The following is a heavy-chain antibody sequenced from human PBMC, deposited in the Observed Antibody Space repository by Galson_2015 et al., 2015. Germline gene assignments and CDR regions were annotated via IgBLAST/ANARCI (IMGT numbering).Heavy chain of an antibody. CDR1: GGTFSSYA. V-gene: IGHV1-69*10. J-gene: IGHJ4*03. CDR3: ARGKAPVSVDGTLLDY. CDR2: IIPIFGIA. Sequence: SVKVSCKASGGTFSSYAISWVRQAPGQGLEWMGGIIPIFGIANYAQKFQGRVTITAAKSTSTAYMELSSLRSEDTAVYYCARGKAPVSVDGTLLDYWGHGTLVPLSS. D-gene: IGHD1-26*01.